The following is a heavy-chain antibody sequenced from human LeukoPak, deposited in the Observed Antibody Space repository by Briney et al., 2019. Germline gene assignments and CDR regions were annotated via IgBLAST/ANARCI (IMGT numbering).Heavy chain of an antibody. J-gene: IGHJ4*02. V-gene: IGHV3-23*01. CDR2: ISGSGGST. D-gene: IGHD6-19*01. Sequence: GRSLRLSCAASGFTFSSYGMHWVRQAPGKGLEWVSAISGSGGSTYYADSVKGRFTISRDNSKNTLYLQMNSLRAEDTAVYYCAKPRIAVAGFGYWGQGTLVTVSS. CDR3: AKPRIAVAGFGY. CDR1: GFTFSSYG.